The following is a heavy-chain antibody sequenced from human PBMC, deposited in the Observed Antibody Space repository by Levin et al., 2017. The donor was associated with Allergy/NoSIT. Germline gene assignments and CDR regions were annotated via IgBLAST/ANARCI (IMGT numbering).Heavy chain of an antibody. CDR2: ISSSSTYI. Sequence: GGSLRLSCAASGFTFSSYGMNWVRQAPGKGLEWVSSISSSSTYIYYADSVKGRFTISRDNAKNSLYLEMNSLRVEDTAVYYCARVGYSYGYRAGQGSVYGMDVWGQGTTVTVSS. CDR1: GFTFSSYG. J-gene: IGHJ6*02. V-gene: IGHV3-21*01. CDR3: ARVGYSYGYRAGQGSVYGMDV. D-gene: IGHD5-18*01.